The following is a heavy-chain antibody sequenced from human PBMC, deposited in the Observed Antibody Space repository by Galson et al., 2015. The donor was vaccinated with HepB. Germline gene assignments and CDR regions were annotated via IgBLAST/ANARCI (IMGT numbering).Heavy chain of an antibody. V-gene: IGHV1-3*01. D-gene: IGHD2-15*01. Sequence: SVKVSCKASGYNFITSAIQWARQAPGQRLEWMGWINAGNGNTRYSQKFQGRVTITRDTSASTVYLELSSLRSEDTAVYYCANSIRNYFDYWGQGTLVTVSS. J-gene: IGHJ4*02. CDR3: ANSIRNYFDY. CDR1: GYNFITSA. CDR2: INAGNGNT.